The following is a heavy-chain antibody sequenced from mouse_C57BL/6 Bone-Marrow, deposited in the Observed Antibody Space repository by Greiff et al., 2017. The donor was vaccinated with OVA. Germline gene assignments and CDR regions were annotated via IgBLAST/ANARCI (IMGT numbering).Heavy chain of an antibody. CDR2: INPNYGTT. V-gene: IGHV1-39*01. J-gene: IGHJ4*01. Sequence: VQLKESGPELVKPGASVKISCKASGYSFTDYNMNWVKQSNGKSLEWIGVINPNYGTTSYNQKFKGKATLTVDQSSSTAYMQLNSLTSEDSAVYYCARGGGLLRSYYAMDYWGQGTSVTVSS. CDR1: GYSFTDYN. D-gene: IGHD1-1*01. CDR3: ARGGGLLRSYYAMDY.